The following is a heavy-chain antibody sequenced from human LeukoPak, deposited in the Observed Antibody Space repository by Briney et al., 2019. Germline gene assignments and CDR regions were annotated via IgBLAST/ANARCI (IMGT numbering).Heavy chain of an antibody. J-gene: IGHJ3*02. CDR2: ISGSGGST. V-gene: IGHV3-23*01. D-gene: IGHD1-14*01. CDR1: GFTFSSYA. CDR3: AEDLFSYRDAFDI. Sequence: GGSLRLSCAASGFTFSSYAMSWVRQAPGKGLEWVSAISGSGGSTYYADSVKGRFTISRDNSKNTLYLQMNSLRAEDTAVYYCAEDLFSYRDAFDIWGQGTMVTVSS.